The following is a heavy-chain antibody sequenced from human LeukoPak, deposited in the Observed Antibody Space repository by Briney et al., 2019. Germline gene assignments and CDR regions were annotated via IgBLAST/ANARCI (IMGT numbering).Heavy chain of an antibody. CDR2: ISGSGGST. J-gene: IGHJ4*02. Sequence: GGSLRLSCAASGFTFSSYAMSWVRQAPGKGLEWVSAISGSGGSTYYADSVKGRFTISRDNSKNTQYLQMNSLRAEDTAVYYCAKGREWLVQYYFDYWGQGTLVTVSS. CDR3: AKGREWLVQYYFDY. D-gene: IGHD6-19*01. CDR1: GFTFSSYA. V-gene: IGHV3-23*01.